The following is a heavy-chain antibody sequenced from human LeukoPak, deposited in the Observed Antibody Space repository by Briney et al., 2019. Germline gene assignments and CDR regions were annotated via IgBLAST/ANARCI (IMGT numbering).Heavy chain of an antibody. CDR2: INAGNGNT. Sequence: ASVKVSCKASGYTFTSYAMHWVRQAPGQRLEWMGWINAGNGNTKYSQKFQGRVTITRDTSASTAYMELSSLRSEDTAVYYCARDLNNYDILTGYYNNWYFDLWGRGTLVTVSS. V-gene: IGHV1-3*01. CDR3: ARDLNNYDILTGYYNNWYFDL. CDR1: GYTFTSYA. J-gene: IGHJ2*01. D-gene: IGHD3-9*01.